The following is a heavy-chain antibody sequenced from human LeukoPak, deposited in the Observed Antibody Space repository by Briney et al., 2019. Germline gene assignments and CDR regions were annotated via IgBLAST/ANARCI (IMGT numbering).Heavy chain of an antibody. Sequence: GESLRLSCAASGFTFTSHSLNWVRQAPGKGREWVSSISSSSSYIYYADSVKGRFSISRDNARNSLYLQMNSLAAEDTAVYYCARECPYGDYSYYFDYWGQGTLVTVSS. CDR2: ISSSSSYI. D-gene: IGHD4-17*01. CDR3: ARECPYGDYSYYFDY. V-gene: IGHV3-21*01. J-gene: IGHJ4*02. CDR1: GFTFTSHS.